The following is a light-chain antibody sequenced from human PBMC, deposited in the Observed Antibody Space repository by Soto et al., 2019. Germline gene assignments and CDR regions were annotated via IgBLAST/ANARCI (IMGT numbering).Light chain of an antibody. CDR1: SGHSSYI. J-gene: IGLJ3*02. Sequence: QSVLTQSSSASASLGSSVKLTCTLSSGHSSYIIAWHQQQPGKAPRYLMKLEGSGSYNKGSGVPDRFSGSSSGADRYLTISNPQFEDEADYYCETWDGNTRAFGGGTKLTVL. CDR3: ETWDGNTRA. CDR2: LEGSGSY. V-gene: IGLV4-60*02.